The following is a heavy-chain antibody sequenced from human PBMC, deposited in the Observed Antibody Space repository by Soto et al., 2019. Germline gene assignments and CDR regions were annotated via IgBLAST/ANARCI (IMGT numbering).Heavy chain of an antibody. CDR3: AKDRTFNFYYGMDV. Sequence: RLSCRASGLTYKNYAMSWVRQAPGRGLEWVAGISANGGSTYYADSVKGRFTISRDNSKLTVYLQMNSLRAEDTAVYFCAKDRTFNFYYGMDVWGQGTTVTVSS. V-gene: IGHV3-23*01. J-gene: IGHJ6*02. CDR1: GLTYKNYA. CDR2: ISANGGST.